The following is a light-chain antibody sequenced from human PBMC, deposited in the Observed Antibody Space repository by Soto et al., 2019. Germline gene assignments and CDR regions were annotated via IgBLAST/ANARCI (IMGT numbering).Light chain of an antibody. CDR2: KAS. Sequence: DIQMTQSPSTLSASVGDRVTITCRASQSISSWLAWYQQKPGKAPKLLIYKASSLESGVPSRFSGSGSGTEFTLTISSLQPDDFATYYCQQYYSYRTFGQGTKVEIK. CDR3: QQYYSYRT. J-gene: IGKJ1*01. V-gene: IGKV1-5*03. CDR1: QSISSW.